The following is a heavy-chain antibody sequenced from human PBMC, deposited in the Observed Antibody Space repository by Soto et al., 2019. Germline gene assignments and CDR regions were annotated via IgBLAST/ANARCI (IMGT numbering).Heavy chain of an antibody. D-gene: IGHD2-15*01. CDR2: IDTSGNT. V-gene: IGHV4-4*07. CDR1: VDSITTYY. Sequence: SETLSLTCTVSVDSITTYYWSWIRQPAGKGLEWIGRIDTSGNTNYNPSLKSRVTTSIDTSKSQFSLSLDSVTAADTAVYFCARAHAHTLPFDYWGLGTLVTVSS. CDR3: ARAHAHTLPFDY. J-gene: IGHJ4*01.